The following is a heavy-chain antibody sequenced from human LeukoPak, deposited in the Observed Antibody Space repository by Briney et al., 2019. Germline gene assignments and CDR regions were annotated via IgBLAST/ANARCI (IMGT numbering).Heavy chain of an antibody. CDR1: GFTFDDYA. CDR2: ISWNSGSI. D-gene: IGHD6-6*01. J-gene: IGHJ5*02. V-gene: IGHV3-9*01. Sequence: GGSLRLSCAASGFTFDDYAMHWVRHAPGKGLEWVSGISWNSGSIGYADSVKGRFTISRDNAKNSLYLQMNSLRAEDTALYYCAKAKGLSSSSRNWFDPWGQGTLVTVSS. CDR3: AKAKGLSSSSRNWFDP.